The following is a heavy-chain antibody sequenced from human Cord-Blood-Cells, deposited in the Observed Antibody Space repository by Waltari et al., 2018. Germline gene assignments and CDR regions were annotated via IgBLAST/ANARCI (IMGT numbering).Heavy chain of an antibody. V-gene: IGHV3-30-3*01. J-gene: IGHJ4*02. D-gene: IGHD3-16*01. CDR2: ISYDGSNK. CDR3: AREGGGEYFDY. Sequence: QVQLVESGGGVVQPGRSLRLSCAASGFTFSSYAMHWVRQAPGQGLEWVAVISYDGSNKYYVDSVKGRFTISRDNSKNTLYLQMNSLRAEDTAVYYCAREGGGEYFDYWGQGTLVTVSS. CDR1: GFTFSSYA.